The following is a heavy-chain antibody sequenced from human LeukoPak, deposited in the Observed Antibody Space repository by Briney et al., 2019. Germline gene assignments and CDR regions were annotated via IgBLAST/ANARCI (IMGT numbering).Heavy chain of an antibody. D-gene: IGHD3-10*01. CDR2: INHSGST. CDR1: GGSFSGYY. CDR3: ARGYYGSGSSFDY. Sequence: PSETLSLTCAVYGGSFSGYYWSWIRQPPGKGLEWIGEINHSGSTNYNPSLKSRVTISVDTSENQFSLKLSSVTAADTAVYYCARGYYGSGSSFDYWGQGTLVTVSS. V-gene: IGHV4-34*01. J-gene: IGHJ4*02.